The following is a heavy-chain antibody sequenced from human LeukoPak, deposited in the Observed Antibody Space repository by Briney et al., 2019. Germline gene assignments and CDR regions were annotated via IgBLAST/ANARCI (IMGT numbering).Heavy chain of an antibody. J-gene: IGHJ4*02. D-gene: IGHD4-23*01. V-gene: IGHV3-33*01. CDR1: GFTFSTYV. Sequence: PGGSLRLSCAASGFTFSTYVMHWVRQAPGKGLDWVAIIWHDGTNKYYADSVKGRFTISRDNSKNTLYLQMNSLRAEDTAVYYCARVNLDYGGNPNDYWGQGTLVTVSS. CDR2: IWHDGTNK. CDR3: ARVNLDYGGNPNDY.